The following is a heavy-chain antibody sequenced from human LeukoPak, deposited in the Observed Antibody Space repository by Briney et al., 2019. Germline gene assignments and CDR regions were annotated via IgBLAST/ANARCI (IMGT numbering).Heavy chain of an antibody. J-gene: IGHJ5*02. CDR1: GFTPSNYG. D-gene: IGHD6-13*01. CDR3: AKDSQGYGSLVGFDP. CDR2: IRSDGSNG. V-gene: IGHV3-30*02. Sequence: PGGSLRLSCAASGFTPSNYGMHWVRQAPGKGLEWVAFIRSDGSNGYYTDSVKGRFTISRDNSKNTLYLQMNSLRAEDTAVYYCAKDSQGYGSLVGFDPWGQGTLVTVSS.